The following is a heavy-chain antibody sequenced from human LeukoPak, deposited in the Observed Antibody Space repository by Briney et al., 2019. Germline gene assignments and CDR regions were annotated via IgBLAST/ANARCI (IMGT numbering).Heavy chain of an antibody. CDR1: GFTFSSYA. V-gene: IGHV3-23*01. Sequence: GGSLRLFCAASGFTFSSYAMSWVRQAPGKGLEWVSTISGSGSSTYYADSVKGRFTISRDNSKYTLYLQMGSLRAEDTAVYYCAKVFLSDWLIDSWGQGTLVTVSS. CDR2: ISGSGSST. D-gene: IGHD3-9*01. CDR3: AKVFLSDWLIDS. J-gene: IGHJ4*02.